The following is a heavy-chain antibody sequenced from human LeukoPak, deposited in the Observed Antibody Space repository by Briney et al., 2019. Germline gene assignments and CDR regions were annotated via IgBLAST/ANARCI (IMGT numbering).Heavy chain of an antibody. Sequence: GGSLRLSCAASGFTFSSYGMHWVRQAPGKGREWVAVISYDGSNKYYADSVKGRFTISRDNSKNTLYLQMNSLRAEDTAVYYCAKDPGEQTYYYYGMDVWGQGTTVTVSS. CDR2: ISYDGSNK. J-gene: IGHJ6*02. D-gene: IGHD7-27*01. CDR1: GFTFSSYG. CDR3: AKDPGEQTYYYYGMDV. V-gene: IGHV3-30*18.